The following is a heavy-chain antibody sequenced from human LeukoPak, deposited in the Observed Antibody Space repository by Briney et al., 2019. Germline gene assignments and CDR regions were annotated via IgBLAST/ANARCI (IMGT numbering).Heavy chain of an antibody. CDR2: INHSGST. Sequence: SETLSLTCAVYGGSFSGYYWSWIRQPPGKGLEWIGEINHSGSTNYNPSLKSRVTISVDTSKNQFSLKLSSVTAADTAVYYCARDVFAGFDPWGQGTLVTVSS. D-gene: IGHD3-3*01. J-gene: IGHJ5*02. CDR1: GGSFSGYY. V-gene: IGHV4-34*01. CDR3: ARDVFAGFDP.